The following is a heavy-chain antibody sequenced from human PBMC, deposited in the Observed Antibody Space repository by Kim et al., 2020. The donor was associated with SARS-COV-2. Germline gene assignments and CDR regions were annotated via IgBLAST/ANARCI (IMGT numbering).Heavy chain of an antibody. Sequence: NPSLKSRVTISVDTSKNQFSLKLSSVTAADTAVYYCARDLGYGGNPLFDYWGQGTLVTVSS. J-gene: IGHJ4*02. V-gene: IGHV4-59*01. CDR3: ARDLGYGGNPLFDY. D-gene: IGHD2-15*01.